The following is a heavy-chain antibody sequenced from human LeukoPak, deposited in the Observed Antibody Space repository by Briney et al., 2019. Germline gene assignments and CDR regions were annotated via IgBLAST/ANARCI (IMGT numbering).Heavy chain of an antibody. CDR1: GGSFSSPNYY. D-gene: IGHD3-3*01. Sequence: SQTLSLTCTVSGGSFSSPNYYWSWIRQPAGKGLEWIGRIYTTGFTNYHPSLRSRVTVSIDTSKNQFYLKLTSVTAADTAVYYCAREDYNFLWGQGTLVTVSS. V-gene: IGHV4-61*02. CDR3: AREDYNFL. CDR2: IYTTGFT. J-gene: IGHJ4*02.